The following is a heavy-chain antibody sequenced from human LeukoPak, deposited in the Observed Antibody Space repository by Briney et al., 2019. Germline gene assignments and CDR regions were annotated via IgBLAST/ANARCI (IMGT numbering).Heavy chain of an antibody. Sequence: SETLSLTCTVSGGSVSSGSYYWSWIRQPPGKGLEWIGYIYYSGSTNYNPSLKSRVTISVDTSKNQFSLKLSSVAAADTAVYYCARYHPRRDAYWYFDLWGRGTLVTVSS. CDR2: IYYSGST. J-gene: IGHJ2*01. V-gene: IGHV4-61*01. CDR1: GGSVSSGSYY. CDR3: ARYHPRRDAYWYFDL.